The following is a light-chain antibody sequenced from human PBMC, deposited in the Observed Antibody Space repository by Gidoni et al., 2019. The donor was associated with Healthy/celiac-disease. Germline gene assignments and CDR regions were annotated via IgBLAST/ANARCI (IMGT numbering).Light chain of an antibody. V-gene: IGLV7-43*01. CDR2: RTS. CDR3: QLDDGGAKGGV. J-gene: IGLJ2*01. Sequence: QTVVTQEPSLTVSPGGTVTLTCASSTGAITSGSYPNWFQQKPGQAPRALIYRTSNRPSGAPARFSGSNLGGKAALTLTGVQAEDEAEYYCQLDDGGAKGGVFGGGTKLTVL. CDR1: TGAITSGSY.